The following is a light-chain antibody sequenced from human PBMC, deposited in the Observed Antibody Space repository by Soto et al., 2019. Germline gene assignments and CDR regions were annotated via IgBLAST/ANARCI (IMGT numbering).Light chain of an antibody. J-gene: IGKJ5*01. CDR3: QHYDHLPIP. CDR1: QDIANY. CDR2: DAP. Sequence: IQMTQSTSSLSASVGERVTMTCQASQDIANYLNWYQQKPGKAPRLLLYDAPSLETGVPSRFSGSGSGTDFTFTISSLQPEDIATYYCQHYDHLPIPFGQGTRLAIK. V-gene: IGKV1-33*01.